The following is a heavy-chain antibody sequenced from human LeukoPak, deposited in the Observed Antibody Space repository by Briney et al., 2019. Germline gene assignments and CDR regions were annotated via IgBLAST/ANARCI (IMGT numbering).Heavy chain of an antibody. D-gene: IGHD6-19*01. V-gene: IGHV1-2*02. J-gene: IGHJ4*02. CDR2: INPNTGGT. Sequence: ASVTVSFKASGYTFTDYYIHCVRQAPGQGLEWMGWINPNTGGTNYAQKFQGRVTMTRDKSITTAYMELSSLTSDDTAVYYCVRLGLAGDFEHWGQGTLVTVSS. CDR3: VRLGLAGDFEH. CDR1: GYTFTDYY.